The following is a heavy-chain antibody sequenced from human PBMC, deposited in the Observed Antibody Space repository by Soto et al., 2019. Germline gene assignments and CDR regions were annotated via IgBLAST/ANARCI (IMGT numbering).Heavy chain of an antibody. Sequence: QVQLVQSGAEVKKPGASVKVSCKASGYTFTSYDINWVRQATGQGLEWMGWMNPNSGNTGYAQKFQGRVTMTRNTSISTAYMELSSLRSEDTAVYYCARGRNPGIAAAGAYYYYGMDVWGQGTTVTVSS. CDR1: GYTFTSYD. V-gene: IGHV1-8*01. CDR3: ARGRNPGIAAAGAYYYYGMDV. J-gene: IGHJ6*02. CDR2: MNPNSGNT. D-gene: IGHD6-25*01.